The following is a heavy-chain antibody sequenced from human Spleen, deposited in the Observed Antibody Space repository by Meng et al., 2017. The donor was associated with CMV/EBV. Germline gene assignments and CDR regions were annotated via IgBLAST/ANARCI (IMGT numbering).Heavy chain of an antibody. V-gene: IGHV4-4*02. CDR3: TRSGTSAWYYFDS. CDR1: GGSVSSTNW. J-gene: IGHJ4*02. Sequence: CAVSGGSVSSTNWWSWVRRPPGKGLEWIGDVSHRRSATYNPSLKSRVTMSIDNSKNQFSLQLNSVTAADTAVYYCTRSGTSAWYYFDSWGQGTLVTVSS. CDR2: VSHRRSA. D-gene: IGHD6-19*01.